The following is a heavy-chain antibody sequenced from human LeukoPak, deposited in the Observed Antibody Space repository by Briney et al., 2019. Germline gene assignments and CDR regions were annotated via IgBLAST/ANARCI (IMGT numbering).Heavy chain of an antibody. J-gene: IGHJ6*02. Sequence: SETLSLTCAVYGGSFSGYYWSWIRQPPGKGLEWIGEINHSGSTNYNPPLKSRVTISVDTSKNQFSLKLSSVTAADTAVYYCARASYYYHGMDVWGQGTTVTVSS. CDR3: ARASYYYHGMDV. CDR1: GGSFSGYY. CDR2: INHSGST. V-gene: IGHV4-34*01.